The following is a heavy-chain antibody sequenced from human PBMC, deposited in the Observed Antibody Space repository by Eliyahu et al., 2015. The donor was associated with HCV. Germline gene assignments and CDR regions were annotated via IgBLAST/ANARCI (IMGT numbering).Heavy chain of an antibody. Sequence: QVQLVESGGGVVQPGRSLRLXCAASGFTXXXYGXXWVRXAPGKGLGWVAVIWYDGSNKYYADSVKGRFTISRDNSKNTLYLQMNSLRAEDTAVYYCARDVFGVRGGFGELLPYYYGMDVWGQGTTVTVSS. CDR3: ARDVFGVRGGFGELLPYYYGMDV. CDR2: IWYDGSNK. D-gene: IGHD3-10*01. V-gene: IGHV3-33*01. J-gene: IGHJ6*02. CDR1: GFTXXXYG.